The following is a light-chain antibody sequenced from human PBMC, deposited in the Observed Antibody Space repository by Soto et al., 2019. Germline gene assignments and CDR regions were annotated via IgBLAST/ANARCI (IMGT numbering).Light chain of an antibody. Sequence: EIVLTQSPATLSLSPGERATLSCRASQSVSSYLAWYQKKPGQAPRLLIYDASNRATGIPARFSGSGSGTDFTLTISSLAPKDFAVYYCQQRSNWPPLYTFGKGTKLEIK. V-gene: IGKV3-11*01. CDR3: QQRSNWPPLYT. J-gene: IGKJ2*01. CDR1: QSVSSY. CDR2: DAS.